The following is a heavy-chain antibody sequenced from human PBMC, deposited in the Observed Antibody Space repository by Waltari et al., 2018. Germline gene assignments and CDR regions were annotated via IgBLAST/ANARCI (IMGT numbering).Heavy chain of an antibody. D-gene: IGHD6-19*01. CDR3: ARESSGWFGMDV. V-gene: IGHV1-18*04. J-gene: IGHJ6*02. CDR2: ISPYNGNT. Sequence: QVHLVQSGGEVKKPGASVKVSCKASNYTFINYGISWVRQAPGQGLEWMGWISPYNGNTNQGQNFQGRLTMTTDTSTNTAYMELRTLISDDTAVYYCARESSGWFGMDVWGQGTTVTVSS. CDR1: NYTFINYG.